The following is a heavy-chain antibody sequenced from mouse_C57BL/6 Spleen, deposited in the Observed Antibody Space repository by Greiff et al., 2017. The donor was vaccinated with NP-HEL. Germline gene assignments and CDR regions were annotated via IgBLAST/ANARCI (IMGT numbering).Heavy chain of an antibody. D-gene: IGHD2-1*01. CDR1: GFPFTDSY. Sequence: EVTLVESGGGLVQPGGSLSLSFPASGFPFTDSYLSWVRQPPGKSLEWLGFLRHKANGYTTEYSASVKGRFTISRDNSQSILYLQMNALRAEDSATYYCASLYGNPFYCDYWGQGTTLTVSS. V-gene: IGHV7-3*01. CDR2: LRHKANGYTT. J-gene: IGHJ2*01. CDR3: ASLYGNPFYCDY.